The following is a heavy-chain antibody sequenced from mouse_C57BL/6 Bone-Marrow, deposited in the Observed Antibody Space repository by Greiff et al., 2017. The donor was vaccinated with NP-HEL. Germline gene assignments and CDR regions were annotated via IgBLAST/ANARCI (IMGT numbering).Heavy chain of an antibody. D-gene: IGHD2-1*01. CDR1: GYAFTSSW. CDR3: ARNGYCNYVNWYFDV. Sequence: VLLLEPGPELVKPGASVKLSCKASGYAFTSSWMNWVKQRPGKGLEWIGRIYPGSGGTNYHGKFKGKATLTADKSSSTAYIQLSSLTSEDSAVYFCARNGYCNYVNWYFDVWGTGTTVTVSS. J-gene: IGHJ1*03. V-gene: IGHV1-82*01. CDR2: IYPGSGGT.